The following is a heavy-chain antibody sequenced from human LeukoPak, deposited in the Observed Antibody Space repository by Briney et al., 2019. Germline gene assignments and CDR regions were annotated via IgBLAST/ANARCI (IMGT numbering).Heavy chain of an antibody. J-gene: IGHJ4*02. CDR1: GLTFSSYG. Sequence: GGSLRLSCAASGLTFSSYGMHWVRQAPGKGLEWVAVISYDGSNKYYADSVKGRFTISRDNSKNTLYLQMNSLRAEDTAVYYCAKDVKGRVEMATMGYFDYWGQGTLVTVSS. CDR2: ISYDGSNK. CDR3: AKDVKGRVEMATMGYFDY. D-gene: IGHD5-24*01. V-gene: IGHV3-30*18.